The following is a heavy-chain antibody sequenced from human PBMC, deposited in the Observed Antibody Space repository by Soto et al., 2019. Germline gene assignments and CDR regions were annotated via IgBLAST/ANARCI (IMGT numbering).Heavy chain of an antibody. J-gene: IGHJ4*02. CDR3: AKDRNHYGSGSYFDY. CDR2: ISGSADST. D-gene: IGHD3-10*01. V-gene: IGHV3-23*01. Sequence: EVQLLESGGGLVQPGGSLRVSCAASGFAFNIYAMSWVRQAPGKGLEWVSVISGSADSTNYADSVKGRFTISRDNSKNTVYLQMNSLRVEDTAVYCCAKDRNHYGSGSYFDYWGQGTLVTVSS. CDR1: GFAFNIYA.